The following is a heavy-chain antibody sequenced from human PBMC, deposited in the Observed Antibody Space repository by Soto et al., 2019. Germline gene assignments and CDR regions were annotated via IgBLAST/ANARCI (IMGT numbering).Heavy chain of an antibody. J-gene: IGHJ5*02. D-gene: IGHD2-21*02. CDR3: ARAYCGGDCYSWGNWFDP. Sequence: SXTLSLTGAVSGGSLSGYHCTWIIQPPGKNLEWIGYIYHSGSTYYNPSLKSRVTISVDRSKNQFSLKLSSVTAADTDVYYCARAYCGGDCYSWGNWFDPWGQGTLVTVSS. V-gene: IGHV4-34*01. CDR1: GGSLSGYH. CDR2: IYHSGST.